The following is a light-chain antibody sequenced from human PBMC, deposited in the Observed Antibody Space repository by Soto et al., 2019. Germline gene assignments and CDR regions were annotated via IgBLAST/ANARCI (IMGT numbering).Light chain of an antibody. V-gene: IGKV1-27*01. CDR1: QGISNY. CDR2: AAS. CDR3: QNYNWPPFT. J-gene: IGKJ3*01. Sequence: DIQMTQSPSSRSASVGDRVTISCRASQGISNYLAWYQQKPGKAPRLLIYAASSLQSGVSFRFTGSGSGTDFTLTISSLQPEDVATYYCQNYNWPPFTFGPGTKVDIK.